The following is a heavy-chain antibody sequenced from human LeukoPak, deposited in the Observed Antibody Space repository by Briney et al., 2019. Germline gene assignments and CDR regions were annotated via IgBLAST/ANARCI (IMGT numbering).Heavy chain of an antibody. V-gene: IGHV3-66*01. CDR1: GFTVSSNY. J-gene: IGHJ4*02. CDR2: IYSGGST. D-gene: IGHD6-19*01. CDR3: ARGRGSGWPFDY. Sequence: GRSLRLSCAGSGFTVSSNYMSWVRQAPGKGLEWVSVIYSGGSTYYADSVKGRFTISRDSSKNTLYLQMNSLRAEDTAVYYCARGRGSGWPFDYWGQGTLVTVSS.